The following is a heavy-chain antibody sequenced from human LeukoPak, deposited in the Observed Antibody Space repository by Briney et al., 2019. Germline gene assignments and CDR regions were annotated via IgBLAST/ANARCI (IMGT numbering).Heavy chain of an antibody. J-gene: IGHJ4*02. Sequence: PGGSLRLSCAASGFTFSRYAMHWVRQAPGKGLEWVAVISYDGSNKYYADSVKGRFTISRDNSKNTLYLQMNSLRAEDTAVYYSPRGRPEYYFAYWGQGTLVTVSS. CDR3: PRGRPEYYFAY. V-gene: IGHV3-30*04. CDR2: ISYDGSNK. CDR1: GFTFSRYA.